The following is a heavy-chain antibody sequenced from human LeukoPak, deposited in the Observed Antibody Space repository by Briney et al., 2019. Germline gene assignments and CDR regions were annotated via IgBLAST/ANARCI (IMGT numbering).Heavy chain of an antibody. CDR1: RFIFSSYW. CDR2: IGSGRNYI. CDR3: ARDSFGDYIDF. Sequence: GGSLRRSCAASRFIFSSYWMSWVRQAPGRGLEWVSGIGSGRNYINYADSVKGRFTISRDNAKSSLHLQMNSLRAEDTAVYYCARDSFGDYIDFWGQGTQVTVSS. V-gene: IGHV3-21*06. D-gene: IGHD3-10*01. J-gene: IGHJ4*02.